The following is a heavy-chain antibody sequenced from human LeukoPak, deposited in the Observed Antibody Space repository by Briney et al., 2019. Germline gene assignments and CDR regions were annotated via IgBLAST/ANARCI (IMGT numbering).Heavy chain of an antibody. CDR2: IIPIFGTA. CDR1: GYTFTSYA. CDR3: ARDGGYYYGSGSYYYFDY. Sequence: SVKVSCKASGYTFTSYAISWVRQAPGQGLEWMGRIIPIFGTANYAQKFQGRVTITTDESTSTAYMELSSLRSEDTAVYYCARDGGYYYGSGSYYYFDYWGQGTLVTVSS. V-gene: IGHV1-69*05. D-gene: IGHD3-10*01. J-gene: IGHJ4*02.